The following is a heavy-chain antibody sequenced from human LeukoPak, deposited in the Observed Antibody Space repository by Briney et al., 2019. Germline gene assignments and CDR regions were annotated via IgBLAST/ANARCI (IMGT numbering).Heavy chain of an antibody. Sequence: SETLSLTCTVSGGSISSSSYYWGWIRQPPGKGLEWIGSIYYSGSTYYNPSLKSRVTISVDTSKNQFSLKLSSVTAADTAVYYCARVEYYDLYMDVWGKGTTVTVSS. J-gene: IGHJ6*03. D-gene: IGHD3-3*01. CDR2: IYYSGST. V-gene: IGHV4-39*01. CDR1: GGSISSSSYY. CDR3: ARVEYYDLYMDV.